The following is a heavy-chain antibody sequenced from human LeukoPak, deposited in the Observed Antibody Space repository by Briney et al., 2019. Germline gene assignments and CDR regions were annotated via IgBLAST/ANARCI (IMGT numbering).Heavy chain of an antibody. CDR2: IYYSGST. V-gene: IGHV4-39*01. Sequence: PGGSLRLSCAASGFTFSSYAMSWVRQPPGKGLEWIGSIYYSGSTYYNPSLKSRVTISVDTSKNQFSLKLSSVTAADTAVYYCARLLPYYYDSSAEEAFDIWGQGTMVTVSS. J-gene: IGHJ3*02. D-gene: IGHD3-22*01. CDR1: GFTFSSYA. CDR3: ARLLPYYYDSSAEEAFDI.